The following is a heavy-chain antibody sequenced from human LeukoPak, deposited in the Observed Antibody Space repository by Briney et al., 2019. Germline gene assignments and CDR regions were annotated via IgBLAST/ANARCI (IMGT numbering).Heavy chain of an antibody. CDR1: GDTVSGNSAA. V-gene: IGHV6-1*01. CDR3: ARATETGVDAFDI. D-gene: IGHD3-10*01. Sequence: SQTLSLTCAISGDTVSGNSAAWNWIRQSPSRGLEWRGRTYYRSKWYNDYAVSVKSRITITPDTSKNQFSLQLNSVTPEDTAVYYCARATETGVDAFDIWGQGTMVTVSS. J-gene: IGHJ3*02. CDR2: TYYRSKWYN.